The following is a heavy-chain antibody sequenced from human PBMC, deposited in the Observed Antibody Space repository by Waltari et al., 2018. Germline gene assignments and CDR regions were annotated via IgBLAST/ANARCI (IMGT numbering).Heavy chain of an antibody. D-gene: IGHD1-7*01. CDR3: AKDPCCETGTANYGMDV. V-gene: IGHV3-23*01. J-gene: IGHJ6*02. CDR2: VSPTGGAT. Sequence: EVQLLGSGGGLVQPGGSLRLSCVASGFTFASYAMGWVRQAPGKGLEWVSAVSPTGGATYYVDSVKGRFTISRDNSKNTLYLEMNNLRAEDTAVYYCAKDPCCETGTANYGMDVWGQGTTVTVSS. CDR1: GFTFASYA.